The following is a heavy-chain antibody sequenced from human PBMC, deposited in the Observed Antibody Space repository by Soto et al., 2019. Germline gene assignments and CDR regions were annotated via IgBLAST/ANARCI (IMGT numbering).Heavy chain of an antibody. CDR2: IIPIFGTA. Sequence: GASVKVSCKASGGTFSSYAISWVRQAPGQGLEWMGGIIPIFGTANYAQKFQGRVTITADESTSTAYMELSSLRSEDTAVYYCARDWPPRAVMGYYYGMDVWGQGTTVTVSS. V-gene: IGHV1-69*13. D-gene: IGHD2-8*01. CDR3: ARDWPPRAVMGYYYGMDV. J-gene: IGHJ6*02. CDR1: GGTFSSYA.